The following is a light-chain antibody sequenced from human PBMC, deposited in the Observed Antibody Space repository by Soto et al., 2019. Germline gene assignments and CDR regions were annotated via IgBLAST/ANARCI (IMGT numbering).Light chain of an antibody. CDR1: SSDVGGYNS. CDR3: SSYTSTNTWV. J-gene: IGLJ3*02. CDR2: EVS. Sequence: QPVLTQPASVSGSPGQSITISCTGTSSDVGGYNSVSWYQQHPGKAPKLMIYEVSNRPSGVSNRFSGSKSGNTASLTISGLQADDEADYYCSSYTSTNTWVFGGGTKLTVL. V-gene: IGLV2-14*01.